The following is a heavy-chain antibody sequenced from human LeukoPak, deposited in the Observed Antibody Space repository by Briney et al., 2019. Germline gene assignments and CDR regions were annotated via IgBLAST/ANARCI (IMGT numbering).Heavy chain of an antibody. D-gene: IGHD4-11*01. V-gene: IGHV3-30*02. CDR3: AKDMAPRDDYSNLFDY. CDR1: GFTFSNYG. Sequence: GGSLRLSCAASGFTFSNYGMHWVRQAPGKGLEWLTFIRYHGSNKYYADSVKGRFTISRDNSKNTLYLQMNSLRAEDTAVYYCAKDMAPRDDYSNLFDYWGQGTLVTVSS. J-gene: IGHJ4*02. CDR2: IRYHGSNK.